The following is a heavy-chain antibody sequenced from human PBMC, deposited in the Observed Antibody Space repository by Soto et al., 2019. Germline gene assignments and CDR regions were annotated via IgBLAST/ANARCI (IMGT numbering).Heavy chain of an antibody. V-gene: IGHV3-23*01. J-gene: IGHJ4*02. D-gene: IGHD6-6*01. CDR3: ARNVIDRYSSSDY. Sequence: GGSLRLSCTASGFTFSSYAMNWVRQAPGKGLEWVSVIGGSASTTYNAGSVKGRFTISRDNSENTVYLLMNSLRAEDTAVYYCARNVIDRYSSSDYWGQGTLVTVSS. CDR2: IGGSASTT. CDR1: GFTFSSYA.